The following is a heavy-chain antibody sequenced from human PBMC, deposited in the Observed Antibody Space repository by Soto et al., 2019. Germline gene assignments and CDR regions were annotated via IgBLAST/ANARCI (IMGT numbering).Heavy chain of an antibody. J-gene: IGHJ6*02. Sequence: QVQLVQSGAEVKKPGASVKVSCKASGYTFTSYGISWVRQAPGQGLEWMGWISAYNGNTNYAQKLQGRVTMATDTSTSTAYMELRSLRSDDTAVYYCARDTAARPLYYYGMDVWGQGTTVTVSS. D-gene: IGHD6-6*01. CDR2: ISAYNGNT. V-gene: IGHV1-18*04. CDR1: GYTFTSYG. CDR3: ARDTAARPLYYYGMDV.